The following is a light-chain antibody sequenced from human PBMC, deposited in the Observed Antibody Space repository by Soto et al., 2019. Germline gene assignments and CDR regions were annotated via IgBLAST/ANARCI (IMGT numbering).Light chain of an antibody. CDR3: EQYNNWRT. V-gene: IGKV3-15*01. Sequence: EIVMTQSPATLSVSPGERATLSCRASQSVSSYLAWYQQKPGQAPRLLIYGASNRATGIPARFSGSGSGTEFTLTISSLQSEDVAGYYCEQYNNWRTFGQGTKVEIK. J-gene: IGKJ1*01. CDR1: QSVSSY. CDR2: GAS.